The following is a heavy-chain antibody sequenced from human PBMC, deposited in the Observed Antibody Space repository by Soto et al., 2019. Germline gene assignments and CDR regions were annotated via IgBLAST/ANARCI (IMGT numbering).Heavy chain of an antibody. D-gene: IGHD2-2*01. V-gene: IGHV3-23*01. CDR2: ISGSSGST. J-gene: IGHJ4*02. CDR1: GFTFSSYA. CDR3: ARVQKDCSSTSCYAWEYYFDY. Sequence: GGSLRLSCAASGFTFSSYAMSWVRQAPGKGLEWVSAISGSSGSTYYADSVKGRFTISRDNSKNTLYLQMNSLRVEDTAVYYCARVQKDCSSTSCYAWEYYFDYWGQGTLVTVSS.